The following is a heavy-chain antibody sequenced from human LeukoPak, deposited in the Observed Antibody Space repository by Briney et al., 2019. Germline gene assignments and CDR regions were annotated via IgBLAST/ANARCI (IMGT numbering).Heavy chain of an antibody. CDR1: GGSFSGYY. D-gene: IGHD1-26*01. CDR2: INHSGST. J-gene: IGHJ4*02. Sequence: KPSETLSLTCAVYGGSFSGYYWSWIRQPPGKGLEWIGEINHSGSTNYNPSLKSRVTISVDTSKNQFSLKLSSVTAADTAVYYCARVQRGSYVPLRAVAPTTYFDYWGQGTLVTVSS. V-gene: IGHV4-34*01. CDR3: ARVQRGSYVPLRAVAPTTYFDY.